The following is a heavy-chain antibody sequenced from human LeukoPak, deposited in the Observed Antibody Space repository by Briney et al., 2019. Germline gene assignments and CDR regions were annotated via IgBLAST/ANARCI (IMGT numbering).Heavy chain of an antibody. J-gene: IGHJ4*02. V-gene: IGHV4-31*03. CDR1: GGSISSGGYY. CDR3: ARVPPVQGTATEKDYFDY. Sequence: SETLSLTCTVSGGSISSGGYYWSWIRQHPGKGLEWIVYIYYSGSTYYNPSLKSRVTISVDTSKNQFSLKLSSVTAADTAVYYCARVPPVQGTATEKDYFDYWGQGTLVTVSS. CDR2: IYYSGST. D-gene: IGHD5-18*01.